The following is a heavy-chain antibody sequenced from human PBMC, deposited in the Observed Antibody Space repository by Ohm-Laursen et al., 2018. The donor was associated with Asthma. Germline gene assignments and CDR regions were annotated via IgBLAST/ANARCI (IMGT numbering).Heavy chain of an antibody. J-gene: IGHJ3*01. V-gene: IGHV3-30*18. CDR1: GFNFGTYG. CDR2: ISQDGSSE. Sequence: SLRLSCSASGFNFGTYGMHWVRKAPGKGPEWVAVISQDGSSEYYADSVKGRFTISRDNSKNTLYLQMSRLRTEDTAVYSCAKDFRYAFDVWGQGTMVTVSS. CDR3: AKDFRYAFDV.